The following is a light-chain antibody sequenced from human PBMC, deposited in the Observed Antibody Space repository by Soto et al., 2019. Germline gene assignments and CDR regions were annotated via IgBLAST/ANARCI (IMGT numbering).Light chain of an antibody. Sequence: QAVVTQPPSVSGAPGQRVTISCSGSRSNIGAGYDVHWYQQLPGTAPKLLIYGDSNRPSGVPDRFSGSKSGTSASLAITGLQADDEADYYCQSYDSSLSASVFGGGTKLTVL. CDR3: QSYDSSLSASV. J-gene: IGLJ3*02. CDR1: RSNIGAGYD. V-gene: IGLV1-40*01. CDR2: GDS.